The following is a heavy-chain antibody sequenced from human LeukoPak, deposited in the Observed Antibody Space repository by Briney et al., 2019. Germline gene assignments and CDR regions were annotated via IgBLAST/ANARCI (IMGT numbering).Heavy chain of an antibody. CDR1: GGTFSSYA. Sequence: ASVKVSCKASGGTFSSYAISWVRQAPGQGLEWMGGIIPILGTANYAQKFQGRVTITADESTSTAYMELSSLRSEDTAVYYCASGPTYYYDSSGYYSFDYWGQGTLVTVSS. CDR3: ASGPTYYYDSSGYYSFDY. D-gene: IGHD3-22*01. CDR2: IIPILGTA. V-gene: IGHV1-69*13. J-gene: IGHJ4*02.